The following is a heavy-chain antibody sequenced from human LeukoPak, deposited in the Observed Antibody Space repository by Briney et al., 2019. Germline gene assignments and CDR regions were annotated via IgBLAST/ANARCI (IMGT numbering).Heavy chain of an antibody. Sequence: PGGSLRLPCAASGFTLSNYAMNWVRQAPGKGLEWLSFISSSSFTIYYADSVKGRFTISRDDAKNSLYLQINSLRADDTAVYYCAREIGSSYYYYYYMDVWGKGTTVTVSS. CDR2: ISSSSFTI. CDR3: AREIGSSYYYYYYMDV. J-gene: IGHJ6*03. V-gene: IGHV3-48*01. CDR1: GFTLSNYA. D-gene: IGHD6-6*01.